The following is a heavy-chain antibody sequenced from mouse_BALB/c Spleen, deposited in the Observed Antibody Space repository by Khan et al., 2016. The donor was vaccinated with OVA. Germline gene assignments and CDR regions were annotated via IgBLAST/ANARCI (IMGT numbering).Heavy chain of an antibody. CDR2: ISPYNGGT. CDR1: GYTFTDYN. J-gene: IGHJ2*01. Sequence: EVQLQQSGPELVKPGASVKISCKASGYTFTDYNMHWVKQSHGKSLEWIGYISPYNGGTGYSQKFKNKATLTVDNSSSTAYMELRSLTSEDSSVYYCAKYDDYYFDYWGQGTTLTVSS. CDR3: AKYDDYYFDY. D-gene: IGHD2-13*01. V-gene: IGHV1S29*02.